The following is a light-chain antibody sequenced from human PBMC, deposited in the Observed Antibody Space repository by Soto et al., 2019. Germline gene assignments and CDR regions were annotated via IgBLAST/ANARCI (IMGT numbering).Light chain of an antibody. CDR1: QSVSSY. J-gene: IGKJ4*01. Sequence: EIVLTQSPATLSLSPGERATLSCRASQSVSSYLAWYQQKPGQAPRLLIYDASNRATGIPARFSGSGSGTDFPLTISSLEPEDFAVYYCQQRSNWPPGKLTFGGGTKVEIK. V-gene: IGKV3-11*01. CDR3: QQRSNWPPGKLT. CDR2: DAS.